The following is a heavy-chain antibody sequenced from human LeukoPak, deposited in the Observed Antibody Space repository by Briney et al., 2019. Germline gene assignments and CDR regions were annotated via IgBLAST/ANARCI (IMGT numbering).Heavy chain of an antibody. CDR3: ALLEVVVIPSPSSWFDP. CDR1: GGTFSSYA. CDR2: IIPIFGTA. D-gene: IGHD3-3*01. Sequence: SVKVSCKASGGTFSSYAISWVRQAPGQGLEWMGGIIPIFGTANYAQKFQGRVTITTDESTSTAYMELSSLRSEDTAVYYCALLEVVVIPSPSSWFDPGGQGTLVTVSS. V-gene: IGHV1-69*05. J-gene: IGHJ5*02.